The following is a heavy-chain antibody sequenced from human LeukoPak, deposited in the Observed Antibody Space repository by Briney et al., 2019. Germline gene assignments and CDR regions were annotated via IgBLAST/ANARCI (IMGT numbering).Heavy chain of an antibody. CDR3: ARLGDTSDFYQYYFDY. D-gene: IGHD3-22*01. Sequence: ASVKVSCKASGYAFSAYYLHWVRQAPGQGLEYMGWINPNSGGTNYAPKFQGRVTMTRDTSTSTAYMDLSRLRSDDTAVYYCARLGDTSDFYQYYFDYWGQGTVVTVSS. V-gene: IGHV1-2*02. CDR1: GYAFSAYY. J-gene: IGHJ4*02. CDR2: INPNSGGT.